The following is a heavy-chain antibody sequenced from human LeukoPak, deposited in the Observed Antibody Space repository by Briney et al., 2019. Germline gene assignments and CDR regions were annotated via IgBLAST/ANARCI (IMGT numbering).Heavy chain of an antibody. D-gene: IGHD6-6*01. J-gene: IGHJ4*02. Sequence: ASGKVSCKASGYTFTSYYMHLVRQAPGQGLEWMGIINPSGGSISYAQKFQGRVTMTRDTSTSTVYMELSRLRSEDTAEYYCARGGDSSSSGPPYYLDYWGQGTLVIVSS. CDR2: INPSGGSI. V-gene: IGHV1-46*01. CDR1: GYTFTSYY. CDR3: ARGGDSSSSGPPYYLDY.